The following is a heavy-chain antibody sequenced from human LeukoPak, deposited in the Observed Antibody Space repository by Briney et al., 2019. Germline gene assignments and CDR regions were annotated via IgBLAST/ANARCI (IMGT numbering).Heavy chain of an antibody. CDR3: ARNERTYYYDSSGYRFDY. D-gene: IGHD3-22*01. V-gene: IGHV4-34*01. J-gene: IGHJ4*02. CDR1: GGSFSGYY. CDR2: INHSGST. Sequence: PSETLSLTCAVYGGSFSGYYWSWIRQPPGKGLEWIGEINHSGSTNYNPSLKSRVTISVDTSKNQFSLQLNSVTPEDTAVYYCARNERTYYYDSSGYRFDYWGQGTLVTVSS.